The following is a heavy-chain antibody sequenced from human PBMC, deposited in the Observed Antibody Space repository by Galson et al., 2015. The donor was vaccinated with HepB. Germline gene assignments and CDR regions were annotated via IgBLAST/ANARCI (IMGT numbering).Heavy chain of an antibody. D-gene: IGHD6-13*01. V-gene: IGHV1-2*06. CDR1: GYTFTGYH. Sequence: SVKVSCKASGYTFTGYHMHWVRQAPGQGLEWMGRINPNSGGTNYAQRFQGRVTMTRDTSISTAYMELSRLRSDDTAVYYCARDQEYSSSWHHRHNWFDPWGQGTLVTVSS. J-gene: IGHJ5*02. CDR2: INPNSGGT. CDR3: ARDQEYSSSWHHRHNWFDP.